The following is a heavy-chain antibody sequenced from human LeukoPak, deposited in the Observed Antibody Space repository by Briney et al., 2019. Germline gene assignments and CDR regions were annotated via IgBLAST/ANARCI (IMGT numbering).Heavy chain of an antibody. Sequence: ASVKVSCKASGYSFTDYYIHWVRQAPGQGLEWMEWINPNRGGTKYTQKFQGRVTMTMDTSITTVYMELSSLRSDDSAVYYCAREFGLVSPFDFWGQGTLLTVSS. D-gene: IGHD2-8*01. V-gene: IGHV1-2*02. J-gene: IGHJ4*02. CDR3: AREFGLVSPFDF. CDR1: GYSFTDYY. CDR2: INPNRGGT.